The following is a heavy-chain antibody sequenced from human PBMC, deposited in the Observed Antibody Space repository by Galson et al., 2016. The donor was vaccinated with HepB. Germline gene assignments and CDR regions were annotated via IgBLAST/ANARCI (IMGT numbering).Heavy chain of an antibody. J-gene: IGHJ4*02. CDR3: ARDIGFGESIDY. V-gene: IGHV3-33*01. CDR1: GFTMHNFG. Sequence: SLRLSCATSGFTMHNFGIHWVRQAPGKGLEWVTVAWYDGTNQFYIDSVKGRFTTSRDNSKSTVYLQMNSLRVDDTAVYYCARDIGFGESIDYWGQGTLVTVSS. CDR2: AWYDGTNQ. D-gene: IGHD3-10*01.